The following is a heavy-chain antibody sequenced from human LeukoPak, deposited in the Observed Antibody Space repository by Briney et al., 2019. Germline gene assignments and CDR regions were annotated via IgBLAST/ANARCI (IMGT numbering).Heavy chain of an antibody. V-gene: IGHV3-7*03. CDR1: GFTFRNYW. CDR2: IKQDGSDR. Sequence: PGWSLRLSCAASGFTFRNYWMSWVRQAPGTGLEWVANIKQDGSDRNYVTSVRGRFTISRDNAESSLYLQMNSLRAEDTALYYCVRNLAVAGTCFDSWGQGTLVTVSS. J-gene: IGHJ4*02. CDR3: VRNLAVAGTCFDS. D-gene: IGHD6-19*01.